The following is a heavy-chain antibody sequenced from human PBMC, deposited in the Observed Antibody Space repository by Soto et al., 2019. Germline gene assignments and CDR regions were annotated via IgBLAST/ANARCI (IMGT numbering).Heavy chain of an antibody. CDR1: GFTFSSYA. J-gene: IGHJ4*02. V-gene: IGHV3-30-3*01. Sequence: GGSLRLSCAASGFTFSSYAMHWVRQAPGKGLEWVAVISYDGSNKYYADSVKGRFTISRDNSKNTLYLQMNSLRAEDTAVYYCASLIVVVVAAIEEDLDYWGQGTLVTVSS. D-gene: IGHD2-15*01. CDR3: ASLIVVVVAAIEEDLDY. CDR2: ISYDGSNK.